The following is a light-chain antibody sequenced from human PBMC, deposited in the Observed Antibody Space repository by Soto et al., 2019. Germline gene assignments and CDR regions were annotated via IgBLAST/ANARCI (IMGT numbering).Light chain of an antibody. J-gene: IGKJ4*01. V-gene: IGKV3D-15*01. Sequence: EIVMTQSPATLSLSPGERATLSCRASQSVSSNLAWYQQKPGRSPRLLIYGASTRATGIPARFSGSGSGTNFTLTISSLQSEDFAVYYCQQYNNWPPVTFGGGTKVEIK. CDR1: QSVSSN. CDR2: GAS. CDR3: QQYNNWPPVT.